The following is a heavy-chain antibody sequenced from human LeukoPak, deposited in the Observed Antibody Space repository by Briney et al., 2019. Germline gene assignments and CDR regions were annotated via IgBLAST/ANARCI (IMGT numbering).Heavy chain of an antibody. J-gene: IGHJ4*02. Sequence: GASVKVSCKASGGTFSSYAISWVRQAPGQGREWMGRIIPILGIANYAQKFQGRVTITADKSTSTAYMELSSLRSEDTAVYYCARGGYGGNPFDYWGQGTLVTVSS. CDR3: ARGGYGGNPFDY. V-gene: IGHV1-69*04. D-gene: IGHD4-17*01. CDR1: GGTFSSYA. CDR2: IIPILGIA.